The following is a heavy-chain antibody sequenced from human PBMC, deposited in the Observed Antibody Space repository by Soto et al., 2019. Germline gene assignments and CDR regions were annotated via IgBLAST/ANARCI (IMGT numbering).Heavy chain of an antibody. CDR3: ARGRGFMSRNALDL. Sequence: QVQLQRWGAGLLRPSETLSLTCAVYGGSFRGYYWTWLRQSPGRGLEWIGEINHSGSRNSNPSLKSRLAISVDTSRTQFSMNLTSVTAAGAAVYYCARGRGFMSRNALDLWGQGTRVIVSS. CDR1: GGSFRGYY. V-gene: IGHV4-34*01. CDR2: INHSGSR. J-gene: IGHJ3*01.